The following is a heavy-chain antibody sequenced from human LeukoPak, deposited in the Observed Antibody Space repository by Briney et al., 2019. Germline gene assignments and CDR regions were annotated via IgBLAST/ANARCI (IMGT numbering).Heavy chain of an antibody. CDR3: AKDLRGVHDY. V-gene: IGHV3-30*18. D-gene: IGHD3-10*01. J-gene: IGHJ4*02. CDR2: ISYDGSNK. Sequence: GGSLRLSCAASGFTFSNAWMSWVRQAPGKGLEWVAVISYDGSNKYYADSVKGRFTISRDNSKNTLYLQMDSLRAEDTAVYYCAKDLRGVHDYWGQGTLVTVSS. CDR1: GFTFSNAW.